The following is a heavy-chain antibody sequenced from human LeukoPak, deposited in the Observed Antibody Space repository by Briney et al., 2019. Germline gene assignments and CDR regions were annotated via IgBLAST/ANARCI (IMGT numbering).Heavy chain of an antibody. CDR3: AKTRDYYGSGNHYFDY. J-gene: IGHJ4*02. D-gene: IGHD3-10*01. CDR1: GFTFSSYA. Sequence: GGSLRLPCAASGFTFSSYAMSWVRQAPGKGLEWVSAISGSGGSTYYADSVKGRFTISRDNSKNTLYLQMNSLRAEDTAVYYCAKTRDYYGSGNHYFDYWGQGTLVTVSS. CDR2: ISGSGGST. V-gene: IGHV3-23*01.